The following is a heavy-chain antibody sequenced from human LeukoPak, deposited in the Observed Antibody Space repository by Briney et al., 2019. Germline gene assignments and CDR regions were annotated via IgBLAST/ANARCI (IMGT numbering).Heavy chain of an antibody. Sequence: SETLSLTCTVSGYSISSGYYWGWIRQPPGKGLEWIGSIYHSGSTYYNPSLKSRVTISVDTSKNQFSLKLSSVTAADTAVYYCARGIAVAETGDWFDPWGQGTLVTVPS. J-gene: IGHJ5*02. V-gene: IGHV4-38-2*02. CDR1: GYSISSGYY. CDR3: ARGIAVAETGDWFDP. CDR2: IYHSGST. D-gene: IGHD6-19*01.